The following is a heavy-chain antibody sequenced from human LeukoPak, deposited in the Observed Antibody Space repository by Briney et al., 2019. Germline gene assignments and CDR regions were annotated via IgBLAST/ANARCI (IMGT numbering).Heavy chain of an antibody. V-gene: IGHV1-69*05. Sequence: SVKVSCKASGGTFSSYAISWVRQAPGQGLEWMGGIIPIFGTANYAQKFQGRVTITTDESTSTAYMELSSLRSEDTAVYYCARDRQHYYDSSVHDAFDIWDQGTMVTVSS. CDR1: GGTFSSYA. D-gene: IGHD3-22*01. CDR2: IIPIFGTA. CDR3: ARDRQHYYDSSVHDAFDI. J-gene: IGHJ3*02.